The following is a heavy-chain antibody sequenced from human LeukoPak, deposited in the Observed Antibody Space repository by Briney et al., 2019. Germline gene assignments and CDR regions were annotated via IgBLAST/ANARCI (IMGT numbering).Heavy chain of an antibody. Sequence: ASVKVSCKASGYTFTNYAMNWVRQAPGQGLEWMGWINTNTGNPTYAQGFTGRFVFSFDTSVTTAYLQISSLKAEDTAVYYRARVYYYDSSGYPNWFDPWGQGTLVTVSS. CDR1: GYTFTNYA. CDR3: ARVYYYDSSGYPNWFDP. D-gene: IGHD3-22*01. V-gene: IGHV7-4-1*02. J-gene: IGHJ5*02. CDR2: INTNTGNP.